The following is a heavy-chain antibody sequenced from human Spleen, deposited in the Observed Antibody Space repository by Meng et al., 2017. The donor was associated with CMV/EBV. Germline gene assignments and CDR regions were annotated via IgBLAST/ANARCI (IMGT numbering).Heavy chain of an antibody. CDR2: ISFDGSSP. CDR3: AKGGGERVTFDAMDV. Sequence: GESLKISCAAFGFSFSDYAMSWVRQAPGKGLEWVAVISFDGSSPYHADSVKGRFTISRDNSENTVDLEMNTLRAEDTALYYCAKGGGERVTFDAMDVWGQGTTVTVSS. V-gene: IGHV3-30*18. D-gene: IGHD2-21*02. CDR1: GFSFSDYA. J-gene: IGHJ6*02.